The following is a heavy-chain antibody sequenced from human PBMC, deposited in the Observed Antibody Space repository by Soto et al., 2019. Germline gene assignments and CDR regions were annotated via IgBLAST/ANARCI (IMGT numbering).Heavy chain of an antibody. V-gene: IGHV3-30-3*01. CDR2: ISYDGDNK. CDR3: ARGTTTSAFSAMDV. Sequence: ESGGGVVQPGRSLRLSCAASGFTFSYHALNWVRQAPGKGLEWVAVISYDGDNKYIAESVKGRFTISRDNSKNTVSLQTNSLRTEDTAMYFCARGTTTSAFSAMDVWGQGTTVTVSS. J-gene: IGHJ6*02. CDR1: GFTFSYHA. D-gene: IGHD1-1*01.